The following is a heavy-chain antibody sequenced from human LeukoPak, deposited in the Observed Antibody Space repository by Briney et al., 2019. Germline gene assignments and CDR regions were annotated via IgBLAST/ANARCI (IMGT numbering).Heavy chain of an antibody. D-gene: IGHD3-22*01. CDR2: ISKDGSRT. J-gene: IGHJ4*02. Sequence: GGSLRLSCAAPGFTFNNYWMHWVRQAPGKGLVWVSRISKDGSRTYYADSVKGRFTISRDNAKNTVYLQMDILRAEDTAVYYCAKGDDSSGYYSDYWGQGTLVTVSS. V-gene: IGHV3-74*01. CDR1: GFTFNNYW. CDR3: AKGDDSSGYYSDY.